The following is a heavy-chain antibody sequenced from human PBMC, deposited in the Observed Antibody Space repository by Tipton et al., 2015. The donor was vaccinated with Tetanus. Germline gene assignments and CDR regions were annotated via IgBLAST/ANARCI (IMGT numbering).Heavy chain of an antibody. D-gene: IGHD3-22*01. J-gene: IGHJ5*02. CDR1: GYSFTSYW. CDR2: IDPSDSYT. Sequence: QLVQSGAEVKKPGESLRISCKGSGYSFTSYWISWVRQMPGKGLEWMGRIDPSDSYTNYSPSFQGHVTISADKSISTAYLQWSSLKASDTAMYYCARHAYYYDSQSGGFDPWGQGTLVTVSS. CDR3: ARHAYYYDSQSGGFDP. V-gene: IGHV5-10-1*01.